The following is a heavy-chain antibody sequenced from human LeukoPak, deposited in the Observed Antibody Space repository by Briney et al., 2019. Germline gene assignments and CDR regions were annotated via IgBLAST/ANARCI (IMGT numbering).Heavy chain of an antibody. D-gene: IGHD1-1*01. Sequence: SVNVSCHASGGPFRNYAISWVRQAPGQGLERMGRIIPILGIANYAQKFQGRVTITADKSTSTAYMELSSLRSEDTAVYYCARESSLQLERRRGAPNDYFDYWGQGTLVTVSS. CDR3: ARESSLQLERRRGAPNDYFDY. J-gene: IGHJ4*02. CDR2: IIPILGIA. V-gene: IGHV1-69*04. CDR1: GGPFRNYA.